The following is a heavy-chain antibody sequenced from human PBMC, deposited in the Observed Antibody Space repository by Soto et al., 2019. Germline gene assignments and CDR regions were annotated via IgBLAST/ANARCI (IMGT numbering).Heavy chain of an antibody. CDR3: ASTILNTNQLLPYSYYGMDV. J-gene: IGHJ6*02. CDR2: ISGSGGST. CDR1: GFTFSSYA. V-gene: IGHV3-23*01. D-gene: IGHD3-9*01. Sequence: GSLRLSCAASGFTFSSYAMSWVRQAPGKGLEWVSAISGSGGSTYYADSVKGRFTISRDNSKNTLYLQMNSLRAEDTAVYYCASTILNTNQLLPYSYYGMDVWGPATTVTVSS.